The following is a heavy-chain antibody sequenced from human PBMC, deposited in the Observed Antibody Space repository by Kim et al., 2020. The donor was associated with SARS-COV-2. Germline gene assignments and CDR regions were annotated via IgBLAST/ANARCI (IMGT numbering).Heavy chain of an antibody. D-gene: IGHD6-6*01. J-gene: IGHJ4*02. Sequence: DSDTRYSPSFQGQVTISADKSISTAYLQWSSLKASDTAIYCCAGLMSSIDYWGQGTLVTVSS. CDR2: DSDT. V-gene: IGHV5-51*01. CDR3: AGLMSSIDY.